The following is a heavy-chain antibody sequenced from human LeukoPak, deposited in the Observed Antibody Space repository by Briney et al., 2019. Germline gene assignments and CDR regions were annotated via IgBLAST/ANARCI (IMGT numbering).Heavy chain of an antibody. V-gene: IGHV1-8*01. CDR1: GYTFTSYD. J-gene: IGHJ4*02. Sequence: ASVKVSCKASGYTFTSYDINWVRQATGQGLEWMGWMNPNSGNTGYAQKFQGRVTMTRNTSISTAYMELSSLRSEDTAVYYCARVCGRDPSDHVDYWGQGTLVTVSS. D-gene: IGHD1-14*01. CDR3: ARVCGRDPSDHVDY. CDR2: MNPNSGNT.